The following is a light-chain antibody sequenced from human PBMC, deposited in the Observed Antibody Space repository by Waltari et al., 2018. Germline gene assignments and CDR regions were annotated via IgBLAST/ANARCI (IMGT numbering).Light chain of an antibody. Sequence: EIVMTQSPATLSVSPGERATLSCRASQSVSSNLAWYQQKAGQAPRLLIDGASTRATGIAARFSGRGSETEFTLTISSLQSEDFAVYYCQQYSNWPPLTFGGGTKVEIK. V-gene: IGKV3-15*01. CDR1: QSVSSN. J-gene: IGKJ4*01. CDR2: GAS. CDR3: QQYSNWPPLT.